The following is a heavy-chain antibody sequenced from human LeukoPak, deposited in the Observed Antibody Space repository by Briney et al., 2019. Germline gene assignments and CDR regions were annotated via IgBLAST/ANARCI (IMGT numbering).Heavy chain of an antibody. Sequence: SETLSLTCTVSGGSISSYYWSWIRQPPGKGLEWIGYIYYSGSTDYNPSLKSRVTISVDTSKNQFSLKLSSVTAADTAVYYCARVVTSSSRQGYYFDYWGQGTLVTVSS. CDR1: GGSISSYY. V-gene: IGHV4-59*01. D-gene: IGHD6-13*01. CDR3: ARVVTSSSRQGYYFDY. J-gene: IGHJ4*02. CDR2: IYYSGST.